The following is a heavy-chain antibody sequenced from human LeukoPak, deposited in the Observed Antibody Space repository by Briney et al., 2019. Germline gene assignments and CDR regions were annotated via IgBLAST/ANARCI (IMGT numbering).Heavy chain of an antibody. D-gene: IGHD3-16*02. CDR1: GGSISSGGYY. CDR2: IYYSGST. V-gene: IGHV4-31*03. Sequence: SETLSLTCTVSGGSISSGGYYWSWIRQHPGKGLEWIGYIYYSGSTYYNPSLKSRVTISVDTSKNQFSLKLSSVTAADTAVYYCARDKGYDYVWGSYREYYFDYWAREPWSPSPQ. J-gene: IGHJ4*02. CDR3: ARDKGYDYVWGSYREYYFDY.